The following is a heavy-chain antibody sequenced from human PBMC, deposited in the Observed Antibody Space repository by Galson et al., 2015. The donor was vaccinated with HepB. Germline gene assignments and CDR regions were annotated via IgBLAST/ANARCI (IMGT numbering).Heavy chain of an antibody. D-gene: IGHD3-16*01. CDR2: INPSGSYA. CDR1: GFTFSDSF. V-gene: IGHV3-11*06. J-gene: IGHJ5*02. Sequence: SLRLSCATPGFTFSDSFMSWIRQAPGKGLEWVSFINPSGSYAKYADSVKGRFTISRDNAENSVYLQMNSLRAEDTAIYYCAREYYANPDHWGQGTQVTVSS. CDR3: AREYYANPDH.